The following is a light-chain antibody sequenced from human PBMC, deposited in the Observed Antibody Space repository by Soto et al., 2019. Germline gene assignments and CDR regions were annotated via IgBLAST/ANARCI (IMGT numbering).Light chain of an antibody. CDR3: QQRSNGPPT. Sequence: EIVLTQSPATLSLSPGERATLSCRASQSVSSYLAWYQQKPGQAPRLLMYDASNRATGTPARFSGSGSGTDFTLTISSLEPEDFAVYYCQQRSNGPPTFRQGTKLEIK. CDR2: DAS. CDR1: QSVSSY. V-gene: IGKV3-11*01. J-gene: IGKJ2*01.